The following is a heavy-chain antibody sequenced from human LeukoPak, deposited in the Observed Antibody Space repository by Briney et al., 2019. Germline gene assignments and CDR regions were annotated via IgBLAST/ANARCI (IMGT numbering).Heavy chain of an antibody. Sequence: PSETLSLTCTVSGGSISSSSYYWGWIRQPPGKGLEWIGNIYYNGITYNNPSLKSRVTISVDTSKNQFSLKLSSVTAADTAVYYCTSAGDYGGRAGDYWGQGTLVTVSS. V-gene: IGHV4-39*01. D-gene: IGHD4-23*01. J-gene: IGHJ4*02. CDR1: GGSISSSSYY. CDR3: TSAGDYGGRAGDY. CDR2: IYYNGIT.